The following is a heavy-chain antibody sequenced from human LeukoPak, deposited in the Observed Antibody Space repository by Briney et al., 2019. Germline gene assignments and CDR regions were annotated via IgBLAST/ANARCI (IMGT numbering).Heavy chain of an antibody. CDR2: IIPGDSDT. CDR3: ARHPHNYHDSSGYPFDC. D-gene: IGHD3-22*01. V-gene: IGHV5-51*01. CDR1: GYSFITYW. Sequence: GESLKISCKAAGYSFITYWIGWLGQLPGKGLQGLGIIIPGDSDTRYTPSFQGQVTISTDKSISTPYLQWSSLKASATAMTYCARHPHNYHDSSGYPFDCWGQGTLVTVSS. J-gene: IGHJ4*02.